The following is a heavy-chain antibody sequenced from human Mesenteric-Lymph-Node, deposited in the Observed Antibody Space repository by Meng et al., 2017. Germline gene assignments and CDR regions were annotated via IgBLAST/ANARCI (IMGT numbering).Heavy chain of an antibody. V-gene: IGHV6-1*01. CDR1: GDSVSSNIAA. D-gene: IGHD5-18*01. Sequence: SQTLSLTCAISGDSVSSNIAAWHWIRQSPSRGLEWLGRSLYRSKWYNDYAVSVKSRITINPDTSKNQFSLQLNSVTPEDTAVYYCASSLISRGYSYGPTAPDAFDIWGQGTMVTVSS. CDR2: SLYRSKWYN. J-gene: IGHJ3*02. CDR3: ASSLISRGYSYGPTAPDAFDI.